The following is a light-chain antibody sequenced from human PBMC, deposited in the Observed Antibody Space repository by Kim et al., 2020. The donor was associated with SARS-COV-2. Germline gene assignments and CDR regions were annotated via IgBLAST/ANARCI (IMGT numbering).Light chain of an antibody. V-gene: IGLV2-11*01. CDR3: CSYAVPYTWV. J-gene: IGLJ3*02. CDR1: VGDYNY. Sequence: QSALTQPRSVSGSPGQSVTISCIVGDYNYVTWFQQHPGKAPKFIIYDVTQRPSGVPDRFSGSKSGNTASLTISGLQPEDEGDYYCCSYAVPYTWVFGGGTQLTFL. CDR2: DVT.